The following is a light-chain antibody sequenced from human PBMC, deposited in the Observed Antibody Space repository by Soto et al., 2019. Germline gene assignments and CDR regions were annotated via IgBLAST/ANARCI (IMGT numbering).Light chain of an antibody. V-gene: IGLV2-11*01. J-gene: IGLJ1*01. Sequence: QSALTQPRSVSGSPGQSVTISCTGTSDVGGYKYVSWYQQHPGKVPKLMIYDVTKRPSGVPNRFSASKSANTASLTISGLQAEDEADYYCCSYAGGFTPHVFGTGTKLTVL. CDR3: CSYAGGFTPHV. CDR2: DVT. CDR1: SDVGGYKY.